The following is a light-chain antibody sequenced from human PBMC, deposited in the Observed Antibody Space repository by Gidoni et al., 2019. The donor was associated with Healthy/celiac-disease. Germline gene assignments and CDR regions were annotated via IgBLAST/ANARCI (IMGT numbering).Light chain of an antibody. V-gene: IGLV1-40*01. J-gene: IGLJ2*01. CDR2: GDS. CDR1: SSNIGAGYD. CDR3: QSYDSSLSGYV. Sequence: QSVLTQPPSVSGAPGQRVTISCTGSSSNIGAGYDVHWYQQLPGTAPKLLIYGDSNRPSGVPYRFSCSKSGTSASLAITGLQAEDEADYYCQSYDSSLSGYVFGGGTKLTVL.